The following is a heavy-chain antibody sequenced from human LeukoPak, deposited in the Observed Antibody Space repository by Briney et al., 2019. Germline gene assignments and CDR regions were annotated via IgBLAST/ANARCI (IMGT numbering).Heavy chain of an antibody. J-gene: IGHJ6*02. Sequence: SVKVSCKASGGTFSSYAISWVRQAPGQGLEWMGGIIPIFGTANYAQKFQGRVTITADESTSTAYMELSSLRSEDTAVYYCARTPKVDGYNYSPYYYYYGMDVWGQGTTVTVSS. CDR3: ARTPKVDGYNYSPYYYYYGMDV. CDR1: GGTFSSYA. CDR2: IIPIFGTA. V-gene: IGHV1-69*01. D-gene: IGHD5-24*01.